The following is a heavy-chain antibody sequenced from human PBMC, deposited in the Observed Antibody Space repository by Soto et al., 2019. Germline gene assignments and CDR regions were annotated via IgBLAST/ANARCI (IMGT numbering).Heavy chain of an antibody. Sequence: ASVKVSCKASGYTFTSYAMHWVRQAPGQRLEWLGWINAGNGNTKYSQKFHGRVTITRDTSASTAYMELSSLRSEDTAVYYCARGPSRHYDFWSGEYYGMDVWGQGTTVTVSS. D-gene: IGHD3-3*01. J-gene: IGHJ6*02. CDR1: GYTFTSYA. CDR2: INAGNGNT. CDR3: ARGPSRHYDFWSGEYYGMDV. V-gene: IGHV1-3*01.